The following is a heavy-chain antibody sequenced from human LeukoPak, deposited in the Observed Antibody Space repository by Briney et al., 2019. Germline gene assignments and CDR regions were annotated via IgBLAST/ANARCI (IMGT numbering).Heavy chain of an antibody. CDR2: IIPILGIA. V-gene: IGHV1-69*04. J-gene: IGHJ4*02. D-gene: IGHD2-21*01. Sequence: GASVKVSCKASGGTFSSYAIGWVRQAPGQGLEWMGRIIPILGIANYAQKFQGRVTITADESTSTAYMELSSLRSEDTAVYYCATAASYCGGDCYQLDYWGQGTLVTVSS. CDR3: ATAASYCGGDCYQLDY. CDR1: GGTFSSYA.